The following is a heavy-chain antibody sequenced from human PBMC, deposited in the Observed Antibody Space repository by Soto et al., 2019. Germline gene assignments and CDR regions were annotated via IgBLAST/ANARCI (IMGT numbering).Heavy chain of an antibody. D-gene: IGHD6-6*01. CDR1: GFTFDDYG. V-gene: IGHV3-20*01. Sequence: EVQLVESGGRVVPPGGSLRLSCAASGFTFDDYGMSWVRQVPGKGLEWVCGINWNGGGTGFADSVKGLFTISRDNAKNSLYLQMNSRRAEDPALYHCARTIVARAASAAFAFWGQGTMVTVSS. CDR3: ARTIVARAASAAFAF. CDR2: INWNGGGT. J-gene: IGHJ3*01.